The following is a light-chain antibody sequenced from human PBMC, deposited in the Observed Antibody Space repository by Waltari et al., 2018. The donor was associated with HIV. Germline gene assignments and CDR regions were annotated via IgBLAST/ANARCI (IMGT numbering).Light chain of an antibody. Sequence: NFMLTQPHSVSESPGKTVTISCARSSGSIASNTLQCTQQRPGSAPTPVIYEDNQRPSGVPDRFSGSIDSSSNSASLTISELKTEDEADYYCQSYDSTNPCIFGTGTRVTVL. J-gene: IGLJ1*01. V-gene: IGLV6-57*03. CDR3: QSYDSTNPCI. CDR2: EDN. CDR1: SGSIASNT.